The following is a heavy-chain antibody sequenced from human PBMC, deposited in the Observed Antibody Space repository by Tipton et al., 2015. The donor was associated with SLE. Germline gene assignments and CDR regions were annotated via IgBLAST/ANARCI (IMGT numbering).Heavy chain of an antibody. Sequence: TLSLTCTVSGGSISSSSYYWGWIRQPPGKGLEWIGSIYYSGSTYYNPSLKSRVTISVDTSKNQFSLKLSSVTAADTAVYYCARVMVERTLGASWYYFDYWGQGTLVTVSS. CDR3: ARVMVERTLGASWYYFDY. CDR2: IYYSGST. CDR1: GGSISSSSYY. D-gene: IGHD5-24*01. V-gene: IGHV4-39*07. J-gene: IGHJ4*02.